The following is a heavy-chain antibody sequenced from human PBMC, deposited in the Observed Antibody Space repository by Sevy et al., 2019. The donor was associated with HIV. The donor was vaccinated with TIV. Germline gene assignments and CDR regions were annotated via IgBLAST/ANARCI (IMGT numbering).Heavy chain of an antibody. Sequence: GGSLRLACAASGFTFSNYWMSWVRRAPGKGLEWVANLKQDGSEKDYVDSVKGRFTISRDNAKNSLYLQMNSLRAEDTAVYYCARPYRTDPFYYSGSGGYYYPSYFDYWGQGTLVTVSS. CDR3: ARPYRTDPFYYSGSGGYYYPSYFDY. CDR2: LKQDGSEK. J-gene: IGHJ4*02. D-gene: IGHD3-22*01. CDR1: GFTFSNYW. V-gene: IGHV3-7*01.